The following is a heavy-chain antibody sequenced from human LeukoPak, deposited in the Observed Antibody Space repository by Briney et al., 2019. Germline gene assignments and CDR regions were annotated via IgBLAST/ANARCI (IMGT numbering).Heavy chain of an antibody. V-gene: IGHV4-30-2*01. Sequence: PSQTLSLTCAVSGGSISSGGYSWSWIRQPPGKGLEWIGYIYHSGSTYYNPSLKSRVTISVDRSKNQFSLKLSSVTAADTAVYYCARARPDYGDHVSRGYFDYWGQGTLVTASS. CDR2: IYHSGST. J-gene: IGHJ4*02. CDR1: GGSISSGGYS. CDR3: ARARPDYGDHVSRGYFDY. D-gene: IGHD4-17*01.